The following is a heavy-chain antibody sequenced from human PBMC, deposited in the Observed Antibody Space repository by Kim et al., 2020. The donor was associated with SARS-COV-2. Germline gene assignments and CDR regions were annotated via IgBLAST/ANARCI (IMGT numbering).Heavy chain of an antibody. CDR1: GFTFNTYT. CDR2: ITVSSTHI. V-gene: IGHV3-21*01. Sequence: GGSLRLSCAASGFTFNTYTMDWVRQAPGKGLEWVSSITVSSTHIYYADSVRGRFTISRDNARNSVYLHMNSLGVDDTAVYYCARGWFGQVGDYWGQGTQVTVSS. J-gene: IGHJ4*02. D-gene: IGHD3-10*01. CDR3: ARGWFGQVGDY.